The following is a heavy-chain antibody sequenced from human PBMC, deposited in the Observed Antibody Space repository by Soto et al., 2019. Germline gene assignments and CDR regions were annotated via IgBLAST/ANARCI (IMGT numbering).Heavy chain of an antibody. Sequence: QVHLVQSGAEVKKPGASVKVSCKASGYTFITFGISWVRQAPGQGLEWMGWITPYNGKTNYAQKVQDRVTMTTDTSTGTAYMELRSLRSDDSAVYYCARGGPDLATIGSFDYWGQGTLVTVSS. D-gene: IGHD3-16*01. CDR2: ITPYNGKT. J-gene: IGHJ4*02. V-gene: IGHV1-18*01. CDR1: GYTFITFG. CDR3: ARGGPDLATIGSFDY.